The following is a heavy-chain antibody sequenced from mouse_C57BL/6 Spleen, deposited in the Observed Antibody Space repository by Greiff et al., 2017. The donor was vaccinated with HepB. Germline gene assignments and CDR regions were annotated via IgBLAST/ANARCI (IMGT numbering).Heavy chain of an antibody. Sequence: VQLQESGPELVKPGASVKISCKASGYAFSSSWMNWVKQRPGKGLEWIGRIYPGDGDTNYNGKFKGKATLTADKSSSSAYMQLSSLTSEDSAVYFCARSGGRPFYFDYWGQGTTLTVSS. CDR1: GYAFSSSW. J-gene: IGHJ2*01. CDR2: IYPGDGDT. D-gene: IGHD3-1*01. V-gene: IGHV1-82*01. CDR3: ARSGGRPFYFDY.